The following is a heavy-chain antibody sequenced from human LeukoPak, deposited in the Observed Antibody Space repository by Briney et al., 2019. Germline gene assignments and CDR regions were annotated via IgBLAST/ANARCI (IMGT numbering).Heavy chain of an antibody. V-gene: IGHV4-34*01. CDR1: GGSFTYYY. CDR3: ARGAAARPV. J-gene: IGHJ6*04. Sequence: SETLSLTCALYGGSFTYYYWAWIRQPPGKGLEWIGEINHAGTADYNPSLKSRVTISVDTSKNQFSLKLSSVTAADTAVYYCARGAAARPVWGKGTTVTVSS. CDR2: INHAGTA. D-gene: IGHD6-6*01.